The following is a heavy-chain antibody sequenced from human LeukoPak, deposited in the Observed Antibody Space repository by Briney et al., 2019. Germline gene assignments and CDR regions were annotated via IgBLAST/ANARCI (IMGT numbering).Heavy chain of an antibody. D-gene: IGHD5-24*01. Sequence: GGSLRLSCAASGFTFSSYGMHWVRQAPGKGLEWVAVISYDGSNKYYADSVKGRFTISRDNSKNTLYLQMNSLRAEDTAVYYCAKAGYYSGGYNSFDYWGQGTLVTVSS. CDR1: GFTFSSYG. CDR3: AKAGYYSGGYNSFDY. V-gene: IGHV3-30*18. J-gene: IGHJ4*02. CDR2: ISYDGSNK.